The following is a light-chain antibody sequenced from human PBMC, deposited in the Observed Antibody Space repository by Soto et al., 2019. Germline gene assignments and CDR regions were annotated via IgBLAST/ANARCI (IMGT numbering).Light chain of an antibody. CDR1: QSVDSY. CDR2: DAS. V-gene: IGKV3-11*01. CDR3: QQRSNWPMYT. J-gene: IGKJ2*01. Sequence: PGERATLSCRASQSVDSYLSWYQHKPGQAPRLLIYDASNRATGIPARFSGSGSGTDFTLTISSLEPEDFAVYYCQQRSNWPMYTFGQGTKLEIK.